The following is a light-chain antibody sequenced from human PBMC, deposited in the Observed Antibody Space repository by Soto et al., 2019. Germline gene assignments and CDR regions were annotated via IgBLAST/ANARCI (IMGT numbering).Light chain of an antibody. CDR3: QQYNNWPLMYT. Sequence: EIVMTQSPATLSVSPGERATLSCRASQSVSSNLAWDQQKPGQAPRLLIYGASTRATGIPARFSGSGSGTEFTLTISSLQSEDFAVSYCQQYNNWPLMYTCGQGTKLAIK. V-gene: IGKV3-15*01. CDR1: QSVSSN. CDR2: GAS. J-gene: IGKJ2*01.